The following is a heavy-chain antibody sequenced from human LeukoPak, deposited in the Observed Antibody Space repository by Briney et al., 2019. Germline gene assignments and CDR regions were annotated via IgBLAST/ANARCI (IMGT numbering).Heavy chain of an antibody. CDR2: IYTSGST. Sequence: EALSLTCTVSGGSISSYYWSWIRQPAGKGLEWIGRIYTSGSTNYNPSLKSRVTMSVDTSKNQFSLKLSSVTAADTAVYYCARALTVTTFYYYYGMDVWGQGTTVTVSS. D-gene: IGHD4-17*01. CDR1: GGSISSYY. V-gene: IGHV4-4*07. CDR3: ARALTVTTFYYYYGMDV. J-gene: IGHJ6*02.